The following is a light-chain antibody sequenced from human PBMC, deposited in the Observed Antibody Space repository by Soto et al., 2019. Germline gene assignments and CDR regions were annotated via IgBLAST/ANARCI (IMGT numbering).Light chain of an antibody. J-gene: IGKJ2*01. CDR1: QSIQTW. CDR3: QQYESYPYT. V-gene: IGKV1-5*01. Sequence: DIQLTQSPSTLSASVGDRVTISCRASQSIQTWLAWHQQRPGKAPNLLIFDASDLASGVSSRFSGSGSGAEFTLTISSLQADDFATYYCQQYESYPYTFGRGTRLESK. CDR2: DAS.